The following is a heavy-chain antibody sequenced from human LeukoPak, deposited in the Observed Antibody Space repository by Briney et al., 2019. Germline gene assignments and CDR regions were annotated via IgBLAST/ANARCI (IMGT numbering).Heavy chain of an antibody. J-gene: IGHJ4*02. CDR3: TRLNTYGLYFDS. CDR2: MSFEGNT. CDR1: GGSISTSGYY. D-gene: IGHD5-18*01. V-gene: IGHV4-39*07. Sequence: PSETLSLTCSVSGGSISTSGYYWGWIRQSPGKGLEWIVSMSFEGNTFYNPSLKSRVTISLDTSRNQFSLRLTSVTAADTAIHFCTRLNTYGLYFDSWGQGSLVIVSS.